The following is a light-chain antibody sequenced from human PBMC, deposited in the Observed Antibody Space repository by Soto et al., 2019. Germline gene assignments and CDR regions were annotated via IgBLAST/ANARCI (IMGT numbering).Light chain of an antibody. V-gene: IGKV3D-15*01. CDR3: QQYKDWPPLT. CDR1: QSVNIN. CDR2: GAS. Sequence: EIVMTQSPVTLSASPGERVTLSCRASQSVNINLAWYQQRHGQAPRVLIYGASNRASGIPDQFSGSGSGTDFTLTSSSLEPDDFALYFDQQYKDWPPLTFGGGTRVESK. J-gene: IGKJ4*01.